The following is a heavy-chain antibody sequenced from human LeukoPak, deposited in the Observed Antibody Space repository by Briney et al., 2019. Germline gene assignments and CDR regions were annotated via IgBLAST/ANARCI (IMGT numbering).Heavy chain of an antibody. CDR1: GFTFSSYG. D-gene: IGHD6-13*01. Sequence: QSGGSLRLSCAASGFTFSSYGMHWVRQAPGKGLEWVAFIRYDGSNKYYADSVKGRFTISRDNSKNTLYLQMNSLRAEDTAVYYCAKDRIAASGLSYYFDYWGQGTLVTVSS. J-gene: IGHJ4*02. CDR2: IRYDGSNK. CDR3: AKDRIAASGLSYYFDY. V-gene: IGHV3-30*02.